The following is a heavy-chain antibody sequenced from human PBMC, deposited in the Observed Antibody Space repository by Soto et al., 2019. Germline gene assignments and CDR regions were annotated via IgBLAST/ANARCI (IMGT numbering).Heavy chain of an antibody. V-gene: IGHV3-30-3*01. Sequence: GGSLRLSCAASGFTFSSYAMHWVRQAPGKGLEWVAVISYDGSNKYYADSVKGRFTISRDNSKNTLYLQMNSLRAEDAAVYYCARDRLLDSSGWFELYFDYWGQGTLVTVSS. CDR3: ARDRLLDSSGWFELYFDY. D-gene: IGHD6-19*01. CDR1: GFTFSSYA. J-gene: IGHJ4*02. CDR2: ISYDGSNK.